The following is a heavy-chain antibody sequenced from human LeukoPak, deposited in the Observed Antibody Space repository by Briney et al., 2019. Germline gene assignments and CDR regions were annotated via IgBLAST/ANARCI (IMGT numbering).Heavy chain of an antibody. Sequence: GGSLRLSCAASGFTVSSNYMSWVRQAPGKGLEWVSVIYSGGSTYYADSVKGRFTISRDNSKNTLYLQMNSLRAEDTAVYYCAREYYDYVWGSYYYWGQGTLVTVSS. CDR1: GFTVSSNY. CDR3: AREYYDYVWGSYYY. V-gene: IGHV3-53*01. J-gene: IGHJ4*02. CDR2: IYSGGST. D-gene: IGHD3-16*01.